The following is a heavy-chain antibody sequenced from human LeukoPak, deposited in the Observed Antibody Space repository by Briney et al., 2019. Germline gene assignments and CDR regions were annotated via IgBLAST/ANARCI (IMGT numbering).Heavy chain of an antibody. CDR3: ARHLLPGYGAYSECFDD. CDR2: INYNSGDT. V-gene: IGHV1-2*02. J-gene: IGHJ4*02. D-gene: IGHD4-23*01. Sequence: SVKVSCKASGYTFTDYYLHWVRQPPGQGLEWMGGINYNSGDTNYALRRQGRVPMPRDQSISPASMELSRLRSDDPAVHYCARHLLPGYGAYSECFDDWGQGPQVTVSS. CDR1: GYTFTDYY.